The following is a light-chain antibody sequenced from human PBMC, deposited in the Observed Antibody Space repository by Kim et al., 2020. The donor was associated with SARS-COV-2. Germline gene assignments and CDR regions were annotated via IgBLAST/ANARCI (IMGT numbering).Light chain of an antibody. Sequence: ASVGDRFSITCRASQGIDKSLAWIQQKPGKAPKSLMSLTSRLETGVPSKFSGSGSGTDFTLTINNLQPEDFATYYCQQHSTYPWTFGQGTKVDIK. CDR3: QQHSTYPWT. CDR1: QGIDKS. J-gene: IGKJ1*01. V-gene: IGKV1-16*02. CDR2: LTS.